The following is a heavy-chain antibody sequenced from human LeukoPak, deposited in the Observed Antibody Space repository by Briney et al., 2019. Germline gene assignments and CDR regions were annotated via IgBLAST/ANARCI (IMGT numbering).Heavy chain of an antibody. Sequence: PSETLSLTCTVSGGSISSGGYYWSWIRQHPGKGLEWIGYIYYSGSTYYNPSLKSRVTISVDTSKNQFSLKLSSVTAADTAVYYCARGFSSSWGDYYMDVWGKGTTVTVSS. CDR1: GGSISSGGYY. CDR2: IYYSGST. D-gene: IGHD6-13*01. V-gene: IGHV4-31*03. CDR3: ARGFSSSWGDYYMDV. J-gene: IGHJ6*03.